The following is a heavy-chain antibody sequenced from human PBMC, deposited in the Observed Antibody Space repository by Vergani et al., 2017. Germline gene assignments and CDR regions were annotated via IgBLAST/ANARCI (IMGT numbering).Heavy chain of an antibody. CDR3: ARAEGLGVVVPAAIDY. V-gene: IGHV3-7*01. CDR1: GFTFSSYW. J-gene: IGHJ4*02. D-gene: IGHD2-2*01. Sequence: EVQLVESGGGLVQPGGSLRLSCAASGFTFSSYWMSWVRQAPGKGLEWVANIKQDGSEKYYVDSVKGRFTISRDNAKNSLYLQMNGLRAEDTAVYYCARAEGLGVVVPAAIDYWGQGTLVTVSS. CDR2: IKQDGSEK.